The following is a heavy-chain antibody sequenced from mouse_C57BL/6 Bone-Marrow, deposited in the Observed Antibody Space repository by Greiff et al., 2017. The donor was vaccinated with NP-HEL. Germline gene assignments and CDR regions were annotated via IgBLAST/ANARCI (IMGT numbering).Heavy chain of an antibody. CDR1: GYTFTSYW. CDR3: AREDGYYGSSYERFAY. CDR2: IDPSDSYT. Sequence: QVQLQQPGAELVKPGASVKLSCKASGYTFTSYWMQWVKQRPGQGLEWIGEIDPSDSYTNYNQKFKGKATLTVDTSSSTAYMQLSSLTSEDSAVYYCAREDGYYGSSYERFAYWGQGTLVTVSA. V-gene: IGHV1-50*01. D-gene: IGHD1-1*01. J-gene: IGHJ3*01.